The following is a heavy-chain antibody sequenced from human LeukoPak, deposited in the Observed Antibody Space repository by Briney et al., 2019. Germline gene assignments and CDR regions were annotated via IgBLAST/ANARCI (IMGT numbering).Heavy chain of an antibody. CDR2: IIGGAGGT. D-gene: IGHD6-13*01. J-gene: IGHJ4*02. CDR3: AKDHSQYSSSWYTPLGY. V-gene: IGHV3-23*01. CDR1: GFSFSSHG. Sequence: PGGSLRLSCAASGFSFSSHGMSWVRQAPGKGLEWVSGIIGGAGGTYYADSVKGRFTISRDNSKNTLYLQMNSLRAEDTAVYYCAKDHSQYSSSWYTPLGYWGQGTLVTVSS.